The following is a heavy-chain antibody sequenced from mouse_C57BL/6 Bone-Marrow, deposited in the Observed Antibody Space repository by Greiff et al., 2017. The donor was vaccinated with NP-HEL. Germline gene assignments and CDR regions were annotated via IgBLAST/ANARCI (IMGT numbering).Heavy chain of an antibody. Sequence: QVQLKESGAELVKPGASVKLSCKASGYTFTSYWMHWVKQRPGQGLEWIGMIHPNSGSTNYNEKFKSKATLTVDKSSSTAYMQLSSLTSEDSAVYYCARWDDGYSFAYWGQGTLVTVSA. CDR2: IHPNSGST. D-gene: IGHD2-3*01. CDR3: ARWDDGYSFAY. J-gene: IGHJ3*01. V-gene: IGHV1-64*01. CDR1: GYTFTSYW.